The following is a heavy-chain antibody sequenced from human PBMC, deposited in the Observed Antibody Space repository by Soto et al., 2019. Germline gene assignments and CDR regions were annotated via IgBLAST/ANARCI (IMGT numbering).Heavy chain of an antibody. CDR3: AREETAWPLAYGLDV. CDR1: GFSFSTYS. CDR2: IGRRSDI. J-gene: IGHJ6*02. Sequence: GGSLRLSCEASGFSFSTYSMHWVRQAPGKGLEWVSSIGRRSDIYYADSVKGRFTISRDNAKNSVSLQMDSLRDEDTAVYYCAREETAWPLAYGLDVWGQGTTVTAP. D-gene: IGHD2-21*02. V-gene: IGHV3-21*01.